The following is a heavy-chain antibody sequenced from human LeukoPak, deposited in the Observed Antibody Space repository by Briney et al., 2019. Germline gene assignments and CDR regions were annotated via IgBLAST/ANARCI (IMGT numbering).Heavy chain of an antibody. CDR2: ISVAGGTT. J-gene: IGHJ3*02. CDR3: AKKVWFGGGGGGAFDI. D-gene: IGHD3-10*01. Sequence: GGSLRLSCAASGFTFNNYAMSWVRQAPGKGLEWVSAISVAGGTTYYADSVKGRFTISRDNSKNTLFMQMNSLRVEDTAVYYCAKKVWFGGGGGGAFDIWGQGTMVTVSS. CDR1: GFTFNNYA. V-gene: IGHV3-23*01.